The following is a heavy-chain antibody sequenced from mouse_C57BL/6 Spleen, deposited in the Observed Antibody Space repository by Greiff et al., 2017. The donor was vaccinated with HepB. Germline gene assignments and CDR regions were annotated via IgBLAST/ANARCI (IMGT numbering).Heavy chain of an antibody. Sequence: VQLQESGAELARPGASVKLSCKASGYTFTSYGISWVKQRTGQGLEWIGEIYPRSGNTYYNEKFKGKATLTADKSSSTAYMELRSLTSEDSAVYFCARRGYGIYAMDYWGQGTSVTVSS. CDR3: ARRGYGIYAMDY. D-gene: IGHD1-1*01. V-gene: IGHV1-81*01. CDR2: IYPRSGNT. J-gene: IGHJ4*01. CDR1: GYTFTSYG.